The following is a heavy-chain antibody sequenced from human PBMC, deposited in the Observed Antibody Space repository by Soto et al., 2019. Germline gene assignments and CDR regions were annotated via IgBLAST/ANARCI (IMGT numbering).Heavy chain of an antibody. V-gene: IGHV4-59*08. CDR3: ARLDSRKGHYYDY. D-gene: IGHD2-21*01. J-gene: IGHJ4*02. CDR2: MYYTGST. Sequence: WTWIRQPPGRRLEWIGYMYYTGSTNYNPSLKSRVSISVDTSKNQFSLKLRSVTAEDTAVYYCARLDSRKGHYYDYWGQGTLVTVSS.